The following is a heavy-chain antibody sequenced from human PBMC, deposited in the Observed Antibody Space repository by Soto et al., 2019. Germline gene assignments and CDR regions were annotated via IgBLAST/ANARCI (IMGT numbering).Heavy chain of an antibody. CDR2: IYYSGST. D-gene: IGHD2-15*01. V-gene: IGHV4-59*08. CDR1: GGSISSYY. Sequence: SSETLSLTCTVSGGSISSYYWSWIRQPLGKGLEWIGYIYYSGSTNYNPSLKSRVTISVDTSKNQFSLKLSSVTAADTAVYYCARLVVVVAATKGFDAFDIWGQGTMVTVSS. CDR3: ARLVVVVAATKGFDAFDI. J-gene: IGHJ3*02.